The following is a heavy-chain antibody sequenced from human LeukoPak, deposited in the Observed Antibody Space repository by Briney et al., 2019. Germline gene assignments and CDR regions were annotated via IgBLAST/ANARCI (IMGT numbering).Heavy chain of an antibody. CDR3: ARGPTYGDYSEGVFDI. V-gene: IGHV4-59*01. D-gene: IGHD4-17*01. CDR2: IYYSGST. CDR1: GGSISGYY. Sequence: SETLSLTCTVSGGSISGYYWSWIRQPPGKGLEWIGYIYYSGSTNYNPSLMSRDTISLDTSKNQFSLKLGSVTAADTAVYYCARGPTYGDYSEGVFDIWAKGQWSPSLQ. J-gene: IGHJ3*02.